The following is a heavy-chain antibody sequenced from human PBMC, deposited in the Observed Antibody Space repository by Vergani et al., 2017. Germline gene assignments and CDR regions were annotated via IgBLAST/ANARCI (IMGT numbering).Heavy chain of an antibody. CDR2: INHSGST. D-gene: IGHD6-6*01. J-gene: IGHJ6*03. Sequence: QVHLNEAGPGLVKPSETLSLTCAVYGGSFSGYYWSWIRQPPGKGLEWIGEINHSGSTNYNPSLKSRVTISVDTSKNQFSLKLSSVTAADTAVYYCARGGGSSSDYYYYMDVWGKGTTVTVSS. CDR1: GGSFSGYY. V-gene: IGHV4-34*01. CDR3: ARGGGSSSDYYYYMDV.